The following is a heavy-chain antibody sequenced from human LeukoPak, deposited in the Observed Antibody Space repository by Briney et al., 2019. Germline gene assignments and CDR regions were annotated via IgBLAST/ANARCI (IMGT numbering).Heavy chain of an antibody. CDR3: ARLSHPADSTWFFDY. Sequence: SETLSLTCSVSAGSTSSYYWSWIRQPPGKGLEWIAYIYYSGSTNYNPSLKSRVTISVDTSNNQFSLNLSSVTAADTAIYFCARLSHPADSTWFFDYWGQGTLVTVSS. V-gene: IGHV4-59*08. D-gene: IGHD6-13*01. CDR2: IYYSGST. J-gene: IGHJ4*02. CDR1: AGSTSSYY.